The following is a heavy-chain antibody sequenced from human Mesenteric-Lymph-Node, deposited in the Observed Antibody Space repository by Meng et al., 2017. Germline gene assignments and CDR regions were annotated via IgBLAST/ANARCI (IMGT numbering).Heavy chain of an antibody. J-gene: IGHJ6*02. CDR2: ISAYNGNT. CDR1: GYTFTSYG. D-gene: IGHD3-3*01. V-gene: IGHV1-18*01. Sequence: ASVKVSCKASGYTFTSYGISWVRQAPGQGLEWMGWISAYNGNTNYAQKLQGRVTMTTDTSTSTAYMELRSLRSDATAVYYCAREGELRFLEWLLDYYYYGMDVWGQGTTVTVSS. CDR3: AREGELRFLEWLLDYYYYGMDV.